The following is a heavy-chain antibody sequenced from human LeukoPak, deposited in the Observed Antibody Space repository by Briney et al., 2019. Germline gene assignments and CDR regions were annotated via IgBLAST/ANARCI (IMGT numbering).Heavy chain of an antibody. V-gene: IGHV3-23*01. Sequence: QTGGSLRLSCAPSGFTFSSSSMSWVRQAPGKGLEWVSGISGSGGSTYYADSVKGRFTISRDNSKNTLYLQMNSLRAEDTAVYYCAKDRGPITDYWGQGTLVTVSS. CDR3: AKDRGPITDY. J-gene: IGHJ4*02. CDR1: GFTFSSSS. CDR2: ISGSGGST. D-gene: IGHD5-12*01.